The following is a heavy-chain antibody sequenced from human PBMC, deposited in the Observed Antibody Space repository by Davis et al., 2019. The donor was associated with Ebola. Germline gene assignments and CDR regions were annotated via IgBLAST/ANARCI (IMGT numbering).Heavy chain of an antibody. CDR2: ISSSGSTI. Sequence: PGGSLRLSCAASGFTFSDYYMSWIRQAPGKGLEWVSYISSSGSTIYYADSVKGRFTISRDNAKNSLYLQMNSLRAEDTAVYYCARDLEQLVWSRFDPWGQGTLVTVSS. CDR3: ARDLEQLVWSRFDP. J-gene: IGHJ5*02. V-gene: IGHV3-11*01. CDR1: GFTFSDYY. D-gene: IGHD6-6*01.